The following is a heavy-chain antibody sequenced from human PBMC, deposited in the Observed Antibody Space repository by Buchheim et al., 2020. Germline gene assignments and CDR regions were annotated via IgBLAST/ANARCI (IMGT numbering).Heavy chain of an antibody. CDR1: GYTFTSYA. J-gene: IGHJ4*02. CDR3: ARDSSGWYDY. D-gene: IGHD6-19*01. Sequence: QVQLVQSGAEEKKPGASVKVSCKASGYTFTSYAMHWVRQAPGQRLEWMGWITAGNGNTKYSQKFQGRVTIPRDTSASTAYMELSSLRSEDTAVYYCARDSSGWYDYWGQGTL. CDR2: ITAGNGNT. V-gene: IGHV1-3*05.